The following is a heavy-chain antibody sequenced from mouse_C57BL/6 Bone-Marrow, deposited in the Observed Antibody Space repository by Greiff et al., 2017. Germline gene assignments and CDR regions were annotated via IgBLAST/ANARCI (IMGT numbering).Heavy chain of an antibody. CDR1: GYTFTSYW. CDR3: ARPYYSNYWYFDV. D-gene: IGHD2-5*01. V-gene: IGHV1-55*01. Sequence: LQQPGAELVKPGASVTMSCKASGYTFTSYWITWVKQRPGQGLEWIGDIYPGSGSTNYNEKFKSKATLTVDTSSSTAYMQLSSLTSEDSAVYYCARPYYSNYWYFDVWGTGTTVTVSS. CDR2: IYPGSGST. J-gene: IGHJ1*03.